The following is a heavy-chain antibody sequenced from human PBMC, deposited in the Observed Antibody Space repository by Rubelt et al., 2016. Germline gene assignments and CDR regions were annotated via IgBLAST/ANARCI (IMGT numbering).Heavy chain of an antibody. D-gene: IGHD4/OR15-4a*01. J-gene: IGHJ3*02. V-gene: IGHV3-23*01. Sequence: GQPGGSLRLSCAASGFTFSNYAMSWVRQAPGKGLEWVSSISSNGGRTYHADSVKGRFTISRDNAKNSLYLQMNSLRAEDTAVYYCTRDADYRNGSAHYDAFDIWGQGTMVTVSS. CDR2: ISSNGGRT. CDR1: GFTFSNYA. CDR3: TRDADYRNGSAHYDAFDI.